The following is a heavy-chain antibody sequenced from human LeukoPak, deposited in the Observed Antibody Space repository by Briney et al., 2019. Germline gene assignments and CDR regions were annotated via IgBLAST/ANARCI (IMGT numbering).Heavy chain of an antibody. J-gene: IGHJ4*02. CDR3: ASVPGYYDSSGYYY. CDR1: GFTFSSYS. Sequence: GGSLRLSCAASGFTFSSYSMNWVRQAPGKRLEWVSSISSSSSYIYYADSVKGRFTISRDNAKNSLYLQMNSLRAEDTAVYYCASVPGYYDSSGYYYWGQGTLVTVSS. D-gene: IGHD3-22*01. CDR2: ISSSSSYI. V-gene: IGHV3-21*01.